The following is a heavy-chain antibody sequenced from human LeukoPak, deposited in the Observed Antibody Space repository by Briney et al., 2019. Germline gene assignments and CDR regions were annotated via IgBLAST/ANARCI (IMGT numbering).Heavy chain of an antibody. CDR1: GYTFTSYD. CDR3: AVVPAAMGDWFDP. V-gene: IGHV1-8*01. J-gene: IGHJ5*02. Sequence: ASVKVSCKASGYTFTSYDINWVRQATGQGLEWMGWMNPNSGNTGYAQKFQGRVTMTRDTSTSTVYMELSSLRSEDTAVYYCAVVPAAMGDWFDPWGQGTLVTVSS. D-gene: IGHD2-2*01. CDR2: MNPNSGNT.